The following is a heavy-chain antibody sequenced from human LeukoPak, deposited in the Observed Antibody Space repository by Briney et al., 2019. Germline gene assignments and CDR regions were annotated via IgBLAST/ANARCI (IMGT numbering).Heavy chain of an antibody. Sequence: GESLKISCKGSGYSFTSYWIGWVRQMPGKGLEWMGIIYPGDSDTRYSPSFQGQVTISADKSISTAYLQWSSLKASDTAMYYCASQKPTVTPEGYYYYMDVWGQGTMVTVSS. CDR3: ASQKPTVTPEGYYYYMDV. CDR1: GYSFTSYW. CDR2: IYPGDSDT. D-gene: IGHD4-17*01. V-gene: IGHV5-51*01. J-gene: IGHJ6*03.